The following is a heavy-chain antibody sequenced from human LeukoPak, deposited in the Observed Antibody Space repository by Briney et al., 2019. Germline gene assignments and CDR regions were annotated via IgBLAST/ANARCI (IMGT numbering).Heavy chain of an antibody. CDR2: IYHSGST. D-gene: IGHD4-23*01. CDR1: GCSISSSNW. CDR3: ARGMTTVVTSTLYYYYYYMDV. J-gene: IGHJ6*03. V-gene: IGHV4-4*02. Sequence: SDTLSLTCNVSGCSISSSNWWSWVRQPPERGLEWIGEIYHSGSTNYNPYLKSRVTISVDTSTNQFSLKLSSVTAADTAVYYCARGMTTVVTSTLYYYYYYMDVWGKGTTVTVSS.